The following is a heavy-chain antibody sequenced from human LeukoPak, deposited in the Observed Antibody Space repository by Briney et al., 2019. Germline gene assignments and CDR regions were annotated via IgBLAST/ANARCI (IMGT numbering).Heavy chain of an antibody. CDR3: ATLVVVAATHLTFDY. CDR1: GYTFTSYY. Sequence: ASVKVSCKASGYTFTSYYMHWVRQAPGQGLEWMGIINPSGGSTSYAQKFQGRVTMTRDMSTSTVYMELSSLRSEDTAVYYCATLVVVAATHLTFDYWGQGTLVTVSS. V-gene: IGHV1-46*01. J-gene: IGHJ4*02. D-gene: IGHD2-15*01. CDR2: INPSGGST.